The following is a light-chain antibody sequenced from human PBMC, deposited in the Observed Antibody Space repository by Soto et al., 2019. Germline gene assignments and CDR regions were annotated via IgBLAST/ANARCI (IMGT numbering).Light chain of an antibody. J-gene: IGLJ1*01. Sequence: QSALTQPASVSGSPGQSITISCIGTSSDIGDYKSVSWNHQHPGKAPKFVSLEVSNRPSGVSNRFSGFSGSQSGNAASLTISGLLSEDEGDCFCRSFAGSNNFPYVFGTGTKLTVL. CDR1: SSDIGDYKS. CDR3: RSFAGSNNFPYV. V-gene: IGLV2-14*01. CDR2: EVS.